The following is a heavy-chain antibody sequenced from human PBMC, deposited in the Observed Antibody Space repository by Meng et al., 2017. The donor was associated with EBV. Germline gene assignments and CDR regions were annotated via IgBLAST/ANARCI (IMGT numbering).Heavy chain of an antibody. CDR3: ARSPPSSTRNFGYFDC. V-gene: IGHV1-69*01. CDR1: GGTFSSYA. J-gene: IGHJ4*02. D-gene: IGHD2-2*01. Sequence: QGQLGQSGAEVTKPGSSVKVSCKASGGTFSSYAISWVRQAPGQGLEWMGGIIPIFGTANYAQKFQGRVTITADESTSTAYMELSSLRSEDTAVYYCARSPPSSTRNFGYFDCWGQGTLVTVSS. CDR2: IIPIFGTA.